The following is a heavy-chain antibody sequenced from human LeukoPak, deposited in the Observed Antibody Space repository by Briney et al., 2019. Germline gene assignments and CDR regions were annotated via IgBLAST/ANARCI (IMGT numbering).Heavy chain of an antibody. CDR2: IWYDGTNK. CDR3: ARGGYYDSSGYTSYYFDY. Sequence: GGSLRLSCAASGFTFSSYGMHWVRQAPGKGLEWVAVIWYDGTNKYYADSVKGRFTISRDNSKNTLFLQMNSLRAEDTAVYYCARGGYYDSSGYTSYYFDYWGQGTLVTVSS. CDR1: GFTFSSYG. V-gene: IGHV3-33*01. D-gene: IGHD3-22*01. J-gene: IGHJ4*02.